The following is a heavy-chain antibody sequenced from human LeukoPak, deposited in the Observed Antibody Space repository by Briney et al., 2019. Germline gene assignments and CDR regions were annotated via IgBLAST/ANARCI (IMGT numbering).Heavy chain of an antibody. CDR1: GFTFNSYS. CDR3: ARDLGSGIYGTFDY. Sequence: GGSLRLSCAASGFTFNSYSMNWVRQAPGKGLEWVSSISSSGSYIYYADSVKGRFTISRDNAKNSLYLQMNGLRVEDTAVYYCARDLGSGIYGTFDYWGQGTLVTVSS. J-gene: IGHJ4*02. D-gene: IGHD3-10*01. V-gene: IGHV3-21*01. CDR2: ISSSGSYI.